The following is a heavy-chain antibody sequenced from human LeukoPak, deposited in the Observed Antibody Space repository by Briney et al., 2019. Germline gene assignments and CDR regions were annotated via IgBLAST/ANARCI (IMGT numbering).Heavy chain of an antibody. Sequence: GGSLRLSCAASGFTFSSYARSWVRQAPGKGLEWVSAISGSGGSTYYADSVKGRFTISRDNSKNTLYLQMNGLRAEDTAVYYCAKDRELLLWFGELDYWGQGTLVTVSS. D-gene: IGHD3-10*01. CDR1: GFTFSSYA. CDR3: AKDRELLLWFGELDY. CDR2: ISGSGGST. J-gene: IGHJ4*02. V-gene: IGHV3-23*01.